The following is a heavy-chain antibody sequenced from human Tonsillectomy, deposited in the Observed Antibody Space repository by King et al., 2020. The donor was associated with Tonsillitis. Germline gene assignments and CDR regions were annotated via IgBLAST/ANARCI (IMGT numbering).Heavy chain of an antibody. J-gene: IGHJ4*02. CDR3: ARDGGYSSTSYFDY. Sequence: QLVQSGAEVKKPGSSVRVSCKASGGTFTSQAISWVRQAPGQGLEWMGGFIPIFNTANYAQKFQGRVTITADQSTSTAYMELSSLKFEDTAVYFCARDGGYSSTSYFDYWGQGTLVTVSS. V-gene: IGHV1-69*01. CDR2: FIPIFNTA. CDR1: GGTFTSQA. D-gene: IGHD6-19*01.